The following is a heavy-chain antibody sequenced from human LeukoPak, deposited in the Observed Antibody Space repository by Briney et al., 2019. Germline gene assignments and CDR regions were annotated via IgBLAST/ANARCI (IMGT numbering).Heavy chain of an antibody. Sequence: SGGSLRLSCAASGFTFSNYWMSWVRQAPGKGLEWVAFIRYDGSNKYYADSVKGRFTISRDNSKNTLYLQMNSLRAEDTAVYYCAKALRYYGSGSYYPLTLNYYYYGMDVWGQGTTVTVSS. J-gene: IGHJ6*02. D-gene: IGHD3-10*01. CDR3: AKALRYYGSGSYYPLTLNYYYYGMDV. CDR1: GFTFSNYW. V-gene: IGHV3-30*02. CDR2: IRYDGSNK.